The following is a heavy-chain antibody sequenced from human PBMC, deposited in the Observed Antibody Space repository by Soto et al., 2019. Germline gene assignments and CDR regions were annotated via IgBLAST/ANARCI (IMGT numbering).Heavy chain of an antibody. CDR1: GFTFSSYA. J-gene: IGHJ4*02. D-gene: IGHD3-10*01. Sequence: EVQLLESGGGLVQPGGSLRLSCTASGFTFSSYALTWVRQAPGKGLEWVSGLSAIGGSTYYSDSVKGRFTISRDNTNSTCNFKMTNRGARTPPIFTGAKFPGEGGGDFDNGGQEPW. V-gene: IGHV3-23*01. CDR3: AKFPGEGGGDFDN. CDR2: LSAIGGST.